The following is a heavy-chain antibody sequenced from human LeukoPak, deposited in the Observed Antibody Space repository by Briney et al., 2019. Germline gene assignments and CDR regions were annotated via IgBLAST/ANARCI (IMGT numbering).Heavy chain of an antibody. CDR1: GYSFTTYW. V-gene: IGHV5-51*01. CDR2: IYPGDSDT. D-gene: IGHD3-22*01. CDR3: ARPTDYYDRSGYYYAFDI. J-gene: IGHJ3*02. Sequence: GESLKISCKGSGYSFTTYWIGWVRQMPGKGLEWMGIIYPGDSDTRYSPSFQGQVTISADKSISTAYLQWSSLEASDTAMHYCARPTDYYDRSGYYYAFDIWGQGTMVTVSS.